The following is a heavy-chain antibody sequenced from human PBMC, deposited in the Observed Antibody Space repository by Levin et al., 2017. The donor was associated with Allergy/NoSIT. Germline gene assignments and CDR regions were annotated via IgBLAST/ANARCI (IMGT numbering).Heavy chain of an antibody. V-gene: IGHV3-33*01. CDR2: IWHDGSKK. J-gene: IGHJ4*02. CDR3: TTQLLRGVIY. D-gene: IGHD3-10*01. CDR1: GFTFSSYG. Sequence: LSLTCAASGFTFSSYGIHWVRQAPGKGLEWVAFIWHDGSKKYFADSVKGRFTVSRDNSKNTLYLQMNSLKTEDTAVYYCTTQLLRGVIYWGQGTLVTVSS.